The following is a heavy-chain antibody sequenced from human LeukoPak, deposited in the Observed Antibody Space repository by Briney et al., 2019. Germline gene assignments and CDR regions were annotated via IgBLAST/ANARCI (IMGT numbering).Heavy chain of an antibody. V-gene: IGHV3-33*05. CDR2: ISYDGSTK. Sequence: PGGSLRLSCAASGFTFSTYAIHWVRQAPGKGLEWVSYISYDGSTKYSADSVKGRFTISRDNSKNTLSLQMNSLRAEDTAVYYCARDLSTKYSIDYWGQGTLVTVPS. J-gene: IGHJ4*02. CDR3: ARDLSTKYSIDY. D-gene: IGHD1-1*01. CDR1: GFTFSTYA.